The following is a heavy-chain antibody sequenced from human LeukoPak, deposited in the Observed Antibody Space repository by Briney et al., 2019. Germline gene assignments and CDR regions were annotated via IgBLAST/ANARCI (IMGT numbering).Heavy chain of an antibody. CDR2: ISYAGET. D-gene: IGHD5-18*01. CDR3: ARHDNGYSSGRFDY. Sequence: PSETLSLTCTVSGGSINTDYWSWLRQSPGKGLEWIGFISYAGETDYNPSLRARLTISLDISRNQFSLNLRSGTAADTAIYYCARHDNGYSSGRFDYWGQGVLVTVSS. J-gene: IGHJ4*02. V-gene: IGHV4-59*01. CDR1: GGSINTDY.